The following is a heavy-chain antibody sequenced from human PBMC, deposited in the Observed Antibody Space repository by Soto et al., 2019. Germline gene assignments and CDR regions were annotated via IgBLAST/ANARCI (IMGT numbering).Heavy chain of an antibody. D-gene: IGHD2-2*01. CDR1: GYTSSNYY. CDR2: INPSGGGT. J-gene: IGHJ4*02. CDR3: ARSQEVVVVPAAPIDY. Sequence: GASVKVSCKTSGYTSSNYYINWVRQAPGQGLEWMGRINPSGGGTTYAQKFQGRVTMTRVTSTSTVYMDLSSLRSEDTAVYYCARSQEVVVVPAAPIDYWGQGTLVTVSS. V-gene: IGHV1-46*01.